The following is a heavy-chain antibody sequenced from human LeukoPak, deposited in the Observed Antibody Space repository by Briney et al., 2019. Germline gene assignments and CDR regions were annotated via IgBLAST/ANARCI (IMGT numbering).Heavy chain of an antibody. CDR1: GFTFSSYG. Sequence: GGAPRLFCGAAGFTFSSYGMHWVRQDPGKGLEWVAGIWYDGNNKYYADSVKGRFAISRDNSKITLYVQMNSLRAEDTAVYYCARDSCRGDCYPFDYWGQGTLVTVSS. CDR2: IWYDGNNK. V-gene: IGHV3-33*01. J-gene: IGHJ4*02. D-gene: IGHD2-21*02. CDR3: ARDSCRGDCYPFDY.